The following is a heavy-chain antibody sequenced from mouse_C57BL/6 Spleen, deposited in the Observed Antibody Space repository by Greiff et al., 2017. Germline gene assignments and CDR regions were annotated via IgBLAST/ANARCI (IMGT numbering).Heavy chain of an antibody. CDR1: GFTFSDYG. Sequence: DVKLVESGGGLVKPGGSLKLSCAASGFTFSDYGMHWVRQAPEKGLEWVAYISSGSSTIYYADTVKGRFTISRDNAKNTLFLQMTSLRSEDTAMYYCARGQLRLGAMDYWGQGTSVTVSS. D-gene: IGHD3-2*02. CDR2: ISSGSSTI. V-gene: IGHV5-17*01. J-gene: IGHJ4*01. CDR3: ARGQLRLGAMDY.